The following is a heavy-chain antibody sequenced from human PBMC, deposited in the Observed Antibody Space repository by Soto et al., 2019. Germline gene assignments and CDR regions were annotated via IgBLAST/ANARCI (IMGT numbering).Heavy chain of an antibody. Sequence: QITLKESGPTLVKPTQTLTLTCTFSGFSLNTRAVGVGWIRQAPGKALEWLALITWNDDERYSPSLKDRLTITKYSSKYHLVLTMTNLGPVDTSTYYGVQRRVRGGCDIWGQGTAVTVSS. CDR2: ITWNDDE. CDR1: GFSLNTRAVG. CDR3: VQRRVRGGCDI. J-gene: IGHJ3*02. V-gene: IGHV2-5*01. D-gene: IGHD2-15*01.